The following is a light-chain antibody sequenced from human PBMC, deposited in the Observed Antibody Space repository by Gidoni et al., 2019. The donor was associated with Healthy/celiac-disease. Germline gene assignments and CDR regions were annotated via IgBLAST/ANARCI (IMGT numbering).Light chain of an antibody. CDR2: AAS. CDR3: LQDYNYPRT. CDR1: QVIRND. J-gene: IGKJ1*01. V-gene: IGKV1-6*01. Sequence: AIQMTQSPSSLSASVGDRVTITCRASQVIRNDLGWYQQKPGKAPKLLIYAASSLQSGVPSRFSGSGSGTDFTLTISSLQPEDFATYYWLQDYNYPRTFGQGTKVEIK.